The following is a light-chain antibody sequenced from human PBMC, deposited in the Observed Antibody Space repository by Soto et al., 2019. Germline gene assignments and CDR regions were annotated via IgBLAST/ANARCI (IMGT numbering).Light chain of an antibody. CDR2: GAS. CDR1: HGVSPY. J-gene: IGKJ3*01. V-gene: IGKV3-20*01. CDR3: QQYVSSPFT. Sequence: EIVLTQSPGTLSLSPGGGASLSCRASHGVSPYLAWYQQKPGQAPGLLIYGASTRAIGIPDRFSGSGSGTDLTLNISRLEPEDSAVYYCQQYVSSPFTFGPGTKVDIK.